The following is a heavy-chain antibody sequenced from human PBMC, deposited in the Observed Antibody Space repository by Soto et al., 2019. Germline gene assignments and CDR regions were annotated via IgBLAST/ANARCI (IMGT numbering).Heavy chain of an antibody. CDR1: GFTFSDYY. CDR2: ISTSSRYT. J-gene: IGHJ4*02. CDR3: VRVEMDMAVAGY. D-gene: IGHD6-19*01. V-gene: IGHV3-11*05. Sequence: QVQLVESGGGLVKPGGSLRLSCAASGFTFSDYYMTWIRQAPGKGLEWVSYISTSSRYTNYADSVKGRFTISRDNAKNSLSLQMNSLRAEDTAVYYCVRVEMDMAVAGYWGQGTLVTVSS.